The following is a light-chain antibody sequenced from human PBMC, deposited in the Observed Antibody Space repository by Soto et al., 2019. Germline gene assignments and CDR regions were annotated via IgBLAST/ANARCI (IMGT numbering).Light chain of an antibody. Sequence: DIQMTQSHSSLSASVGDRVTITCRASQGISSYLAWYQQKPGKVPKVLIYAASTLHSGVPSRFSGSGSGTEFTLTISDVQPEDVATYYCQKYNSAPETFGQGTKVEIK. V-gene: IGKV1-27*01. J-gene: IGKJ1*01. CDR1: QGISSY. CDR2: AAS. CDR3: QKYNSAPET.